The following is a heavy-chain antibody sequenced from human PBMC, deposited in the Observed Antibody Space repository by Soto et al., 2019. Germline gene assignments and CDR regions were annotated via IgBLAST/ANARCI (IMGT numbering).Heavy chain of an antibody. CDR1: GGSFNPYY. D-gene: IGHD5-18*01. CDR3: TRGKGGYSYGPFFEI. V-gene: IGHV4-34*01. Sequence: KPSETLSLTCNVSGGSFNPYYWNWVRQSPGKGLEWIGEINYNGVTNYSPSLKSRVTMSIDTSKNQFSLRLSSVTAADTALYYCTRGKGGYSYGPFFEIWGQGALVTVSS. J-gene: IGHJ4*02. CDR2: INYNGVT.